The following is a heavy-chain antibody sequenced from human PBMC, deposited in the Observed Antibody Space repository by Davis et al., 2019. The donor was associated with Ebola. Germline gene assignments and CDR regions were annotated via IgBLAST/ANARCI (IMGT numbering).Heavy chain of an antibody. CDR2: IIPIFGTA. CDR1: GYTFTSYG. J-gene: IGHJ4*02. D-gene: IGHD3-9*01. CDR3: ARGVGRYFDGIGY. Sequence: SVKVSCKASGYTFTSYGISWVRQAPGQGLEWMGGIIPIFGTANYAQKFQGRVTITADESTSTAYMELSSLRSEDTAVYYCARGVGRYFDGIGYWGQGTLVTVSS. V-gene: IGHV1-69*13.